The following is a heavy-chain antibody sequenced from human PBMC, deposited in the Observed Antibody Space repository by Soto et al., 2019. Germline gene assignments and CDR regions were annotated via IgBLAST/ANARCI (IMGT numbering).Heavy chain of an antibody. CDR2: ISGSGGST. J-gene: IGHJ4*02. CDR3: AKGPRYCSGGSCYYEY. V-gene: IGHV3-23*01. Sequence: PGGSLRLSCAASGFTFSSYAMSWVRQAPGKGPEWVSAISGSGGSTYYADSVKGRFTISRDNSKNTLYLQMNSLRAEDTAVYYCAKGPRYCSGGSCYYEYWGQRTLVTVSS. CDR1: GFTFSSYA. D-gene: IGHD2-15*01.